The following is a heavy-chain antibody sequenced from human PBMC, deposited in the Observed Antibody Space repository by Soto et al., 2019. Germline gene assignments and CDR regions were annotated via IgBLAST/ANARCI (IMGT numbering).Heavy chain of an antibody. CDR3: ARVRRANGYYYFDY. CDR2: LYDRGTN. J-gene: IGHJ4*02. D-gene: IGHD2-8*01. CDR1: DGSITDYY. Sequence: QVHLQESGPGLVKPSETLSLTCTVSDGSITDYYWTWIRQPPGKGLEWIGYLYDRGTNNYNPSLKSRVTMLLDTSKSQFSLQLTPVTAADTAIYFCARVRRANGYYYFDYWGQGTLVTVSS. V-gene: IGHV4-59*01.